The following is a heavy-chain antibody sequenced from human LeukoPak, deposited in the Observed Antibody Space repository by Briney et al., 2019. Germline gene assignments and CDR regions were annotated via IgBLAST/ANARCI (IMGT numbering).Heavy chain of an antibody. V-gene: IGHV3-30*02. CDR3: AKDSAWYYDSSGLIEGDPFDN. CDR1: GFTFSSYG. Sequence: GGSLRLSCAASGFTFSSYGMHWVRQAPGKGLEWVAFIRFDESNKYYADSVKGRFTISRDNSKNTLYLQMNSLRAEDTAVYYCAKDSAWYYDSSGLIEGDPFDNWGQGTLVTVSS. CDR2: IRFDESNK. J-gene: IGHJ4*02. D-gene: IGHD3-22*01.